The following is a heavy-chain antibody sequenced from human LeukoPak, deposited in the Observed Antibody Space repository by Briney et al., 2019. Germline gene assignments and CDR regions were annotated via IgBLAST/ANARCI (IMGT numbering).Heavy chain of an antibody. Sequence: PSETLSLTCTVSGGSISSYYWSWIRQPPGKGLEWIGYIYDSGSTNYNPSLNSRVTISVDKAKNQFSLTLNSVTAADTAVYYCARYGGSGTYFFDYWGQGTLVTVSS. V-gene: IGHV4-59*12. CDR1: GGSISSYY. CDR3: ARYGGSGTYFFDY. J-gene: IGHJ4*02. CDR2: IYDSGST. D-gene: IGHD3-10*01.